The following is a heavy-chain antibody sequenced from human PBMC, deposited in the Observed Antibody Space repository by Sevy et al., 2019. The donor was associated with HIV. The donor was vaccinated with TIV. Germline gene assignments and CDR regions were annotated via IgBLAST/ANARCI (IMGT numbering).Heavy chain of an antibody. CDR2: ISYDGSNK. J-gene: IGHJ4*02. V-gene: IGHV3-30*18. CDR1: GFTFSSYG. D-gene: IGHD5-12*01. Sequence: GGSLRLSCAASGFTFSSYGMHWVRQAPGKGLEWVAVISYDGSNKYYADSVKGRFTISRDNSKNTLYLQMNSLRAEDTAVYYCAKDRTRDGYNSLDYWGQGTLVTVSS. CDR3: AKDRTRDGYNSLDY.